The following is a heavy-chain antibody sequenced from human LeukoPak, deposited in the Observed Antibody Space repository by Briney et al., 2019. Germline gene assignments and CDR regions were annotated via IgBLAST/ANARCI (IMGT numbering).Heavy chain of an antibody. V-gene: IGHV1-18*01. CDR1: GGTFSKYT. D-gene: IGHD1-1*01. J-gene: IGHJ5*02. CDR3: ARGTNPPNWNDVDDWFDP. Sequence: ASVKVSCKASGGTFSKYTISWVRQRPGQGLEWMGWISAYNGNTNYAQKLQGRVTMTTDTSTSTAYMELRSLRSDDTAVYYCARGTNPPNWNDVDDWFDPWGQGTLVTVSS. CDR2: ISAYNGNT.